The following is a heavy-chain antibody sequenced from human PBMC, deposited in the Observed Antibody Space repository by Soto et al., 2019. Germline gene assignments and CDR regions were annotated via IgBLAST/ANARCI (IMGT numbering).Heavy chain of an antibody. V-gene: IGHV4-59*08. CDR1: GGSISSYY. J-gene: IGHJ5*02. Sequence: SETLSLTCTVSGGSISSYYWSWIRQPPGKGLEWIGYIYYSGSTNYNPSLKSRVTISVDTSKNQFSLKLSSVTAADTAVYYRARLWTVVVPAAIEYWFDPWGQGTLVTVSS. CDR2: IYYSGST. CDR3: ARLWTVVVPAAIEYWFDP. D-gene: IGHD2-2*01.